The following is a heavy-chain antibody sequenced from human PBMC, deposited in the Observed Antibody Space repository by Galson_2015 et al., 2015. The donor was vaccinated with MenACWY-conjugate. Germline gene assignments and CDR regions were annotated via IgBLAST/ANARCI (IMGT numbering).Heavy chain of an antibody. J-gene: IGHJ6*02. CDR2: ISPGDSET. V-gene: IGHV5-51*01. Sequence: QSGAEVKKPGESPKISCKGSGYTFITYWIGWVRQLPGKGLEWMGLISPGDSETRYSPAFQGQVTISADKSTSTAYVQWNSLQASATAMYYCAIHPPGGRGMDVWGQGTTVTVSS. CDR1: GYTFITYW. D-gene: IGHD1-26*01. CDR3: AIHPPGGRGMDV.